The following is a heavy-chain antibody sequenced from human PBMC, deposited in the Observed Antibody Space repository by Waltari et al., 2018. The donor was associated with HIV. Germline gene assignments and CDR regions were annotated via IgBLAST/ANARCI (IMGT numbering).Heavy chain of an antibody. J-gene: IGHJ4*02. V-gene: IGHV3-7*01. CDR2: IKQDGSEQ. Sequence: EVQLVESGGGLVLAGGSLRLSCAGSAFPFSASVMCMCRSAPGEGLEWVANIKQDGSEQYYVDSVKGRFTISRDNSKNSLYLQMNSLRADDTAVYYCARPQGGYSYGFNYWGQGTLVTVSS. CDR1: AFPFSASV. D-gene: IGHD5-18*01. CDR3: ARPQGGYSYGFNY.